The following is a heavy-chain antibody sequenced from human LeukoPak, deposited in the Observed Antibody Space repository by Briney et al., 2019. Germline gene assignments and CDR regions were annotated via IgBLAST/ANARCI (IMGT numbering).Heavy chain of an antibody. D-gene: IGHD6-13*01. V-gene: IGHV3-33*01. Sequence: PGRSLRLSCAASGFTFSSYGMHWVRQAPGKGLEWVAVIWYDGSNKYYADSVKGRFTISRDNSKNTLYLQMNSLRAEDTAVYYCARAHSIAAAGSTYWGQGTLVTVSS. CDR1: GFTFSSYG. CDR2: IWYDGSNK. J-gene: IGHJ4*02. CDR3: ARAHSIAAAGSTY.